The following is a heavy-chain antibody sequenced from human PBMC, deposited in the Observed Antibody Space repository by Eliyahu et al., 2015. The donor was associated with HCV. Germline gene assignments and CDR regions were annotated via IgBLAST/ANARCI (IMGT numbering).Heavy chain of an antibody. CDR3: ARWGLTAPGSYYFDY. Sequence: QVQLQESGPGLVKPSETLSLTCNVSGGSISNYYWHWIRQPPGKGLEWIGHIHYSGSTKYNPSLKSRVTISLDTSKNHFSLKLSSMTAADTAVYYCARWGLTAPGSYYFDYWGQGTLVTVSS. J-gene: IGHJ4*02. D-gene: IGHD3-10*01. CDR2: IHYSGST. V-gene: IGHV4-59*01. CDR1: GGSISNYY.